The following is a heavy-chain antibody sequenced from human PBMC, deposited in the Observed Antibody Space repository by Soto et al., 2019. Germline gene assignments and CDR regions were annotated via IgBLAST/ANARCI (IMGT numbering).Heavy chain of an antibody. CDR1: GYTYDSNS. D-gene: IGHD6-13*01. V-gene: IGHV1-3*01. CDR2: INAGNGNT. CDR3: ARDVAAAAP. J-gene: IGHJ5*02. Sequence: GASVEASSKESGYTYDSNSRHSVRQAPGQRLEWMGWINAGNGNTKYSQKFQGRVTITKDTSASTAYMELSSLRSEDTAVYYCARDVAAAAPWGQGTLVTVSS.